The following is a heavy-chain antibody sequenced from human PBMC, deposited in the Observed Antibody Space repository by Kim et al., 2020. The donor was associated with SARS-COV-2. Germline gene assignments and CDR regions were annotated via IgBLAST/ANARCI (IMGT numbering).Heavy chain of an antibody. D-gene: IGHD3-16*01. CDR3: AARGESSSDAFDI. J-gene: IGHJ3*02. CDR1: GFTFSSYA. Sequence: GGSLRLSCAASGFTFSSYAMSWVRQAPGKGLEWVSAISGSGGSTYYADSVKGRFTISRDNSKNTLYLQMNSLRAEDTAVYYCAARGESSSDAFDIWGQGTMVTVSS. CDR2: ISGSGGST. V-gene: IGHV3-23*01.